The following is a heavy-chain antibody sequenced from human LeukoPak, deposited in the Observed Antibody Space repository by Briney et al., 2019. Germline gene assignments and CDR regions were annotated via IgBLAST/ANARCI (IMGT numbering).Heavy chain of an antibody. Sequence: GGSLRLPCAASGFTFSSYWMSWVRQAPGRGLGWVASIKQDGSEKFYVDSVKVRFTISRDNAKNSLYLQMNSLRAEDTAVYSCARAVTYFYGSVTYDWFDPWGQGTLVTVSS. CDR3: ARAVTYFYGSVTYDWFDP. CDR2: IKQDGSEK. CDR1: GFTFSSYW. V-gene: IGHV3-7*01. D-gene: IGHD3-10*01. J-gene: IGHJ5*02.